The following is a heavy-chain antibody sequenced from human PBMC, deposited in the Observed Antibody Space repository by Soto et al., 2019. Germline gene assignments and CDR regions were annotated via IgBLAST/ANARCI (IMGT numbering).Heavy chain of an antibody. V-gene: IGHV3-23*01. CDR2: ISGSGGST. J-gene: IGHJ4*02. D-gene: IGHD4-4*01. Sequence: PGGSLRLSCAASGFTFSSYAMSWVRQAPGKGLEWVSAISGSGGSTYYADSVKGRFTISRDNSKNTLYLQMNSLRAEDTAVYYCAKDRGLGSNSGPYYFDYWGQGTLVTVSS. CDR1: GFTFSSYA. CDR3: AKDRGLGSNSGPYYFDY.